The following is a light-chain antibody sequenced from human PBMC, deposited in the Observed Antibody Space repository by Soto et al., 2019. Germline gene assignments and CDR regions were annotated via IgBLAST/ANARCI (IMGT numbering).Light chain of an antibody. CDR1: SSDVGSYNL. J-gene: IGLJ2*01. CDR2: EVS. CDR3: CSYAGSSTLV. V-gene: IGLV2-23*02. Sequence: QSALTQPASVSGSPGQSITISCTGTSSDVGSYNLVSWYQQHPGKAPKLMIYEVSTRPSGVSNRFSGSKSGKTASLTISGLQAEDEADYYCCSYAGSSTLVFGGGTKLTVL.